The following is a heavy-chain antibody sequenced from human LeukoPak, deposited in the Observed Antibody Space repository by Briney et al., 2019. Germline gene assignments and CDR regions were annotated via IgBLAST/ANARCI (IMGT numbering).Heavy chain of an antibody. CDR2: INRGGST. J-gene: IGHJ4*02. Sequence: PSETLSLTCAVYGGSFSGYYWSWIRQPPGKGLEWIGEINRGGSTNYNPSLENRVTMSVDMSKNQFSLKLSSVTAADTAVYYCARGYGSGSYYEYWGQGTLVTVSS. CDR3: ARGYGSGSYYEY. V-gene: IGHV4-34*01. CDR1: GGSFSGYY. D-gene: IGHD3-10*01.